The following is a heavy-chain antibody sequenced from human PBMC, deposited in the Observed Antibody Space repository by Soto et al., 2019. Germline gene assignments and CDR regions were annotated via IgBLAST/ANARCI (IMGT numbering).Heavy chain of an antibody. CDR2: INTNTGNP. V-gene: IGHV7-4-1*01. J-gene: IGHJ5*02. CDR1: GYTFTSYA. D-gene: IGHD3-22*01. CDR3: ARDSSEDYYDSSGYYPYNWFDP. Sequence: ASVKVSCKASGYTFTSYAMNWVRQALGQGLEWMGWINTNTGNPTYAQGFTGRFVFSLDTSVSTAYLQICSLKAEDTAVYYCARDSSEDYYDSSGYYPYNWFDPWGQGTLVTVSS.